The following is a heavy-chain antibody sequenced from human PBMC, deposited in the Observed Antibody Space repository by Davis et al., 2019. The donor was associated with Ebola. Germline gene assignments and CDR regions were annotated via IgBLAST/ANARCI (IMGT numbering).Heavy chain of an antibody. CDR3: ARDGPGYDFWSGYFDY. V-gene: IGHV4-4*07. D-gene: IGHD3-3*01. Sequence: PSETLSLTCTVSGGSISSYYWSWIRQPAGKGLEWIGRIYTSGSTNYNPSLKSRVTMSVDTSKNQFSLKLSSVTAADTAVYYCARDGPGYDFWSGYFDYWGQGTLVTVSS. J-gene: IGHJ4*02. CDR2: IYTSGST. CDR1: GGSISSYY.